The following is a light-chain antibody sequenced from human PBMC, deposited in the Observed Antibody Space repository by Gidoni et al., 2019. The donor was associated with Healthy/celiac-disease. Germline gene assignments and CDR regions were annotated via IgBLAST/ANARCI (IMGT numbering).Light chain of an antibody. CDR1: QSVSSN. V-gene: IGKV3-15*01. CDR2: GAS. CDR3: QQYNNWPPLT. J-gene: IGKJ4*01. Sequence: EIVMTQSPATLSVSPGERATLSCRASQSVSSNLAWYQQKPGQAPRLLIYGASTRATGIPARFSGSGSGTEFTLTISSLQSEDFAVYYCQQYNNWPPLTFGGXTEVEIK.